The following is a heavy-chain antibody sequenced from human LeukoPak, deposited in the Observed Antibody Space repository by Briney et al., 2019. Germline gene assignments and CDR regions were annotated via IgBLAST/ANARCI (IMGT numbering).Heavy chain of an antibody. Sequence: SETLSLTCTVSGGSISSYYWSWIRQPPGKGLEWIGRIYTSGSTNYNPSLKSRVTISVDTSKNQFSLKLSSVTAADTAVYYCARVAITYWFDPWGQGTLVTVSS. CDR2: IYTSGST. J-gene: IGHJ5*02. CDR3: ARVAITYWFDP. CDR1: GGSISSYY. V-gene: IGHV4-4*08. D-gene: IGHD1-14*01.